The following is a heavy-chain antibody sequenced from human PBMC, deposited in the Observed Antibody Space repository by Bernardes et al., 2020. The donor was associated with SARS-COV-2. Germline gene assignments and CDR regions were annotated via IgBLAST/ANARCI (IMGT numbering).Heavy chain of an antibody. D-gene: IGHD2-8*01. CDR2: INYSGST. J-gene: IGHJ6*02. CDR1: GRSISGHY. V-gene: IGHV4-59*11. CDR3: ARLRADGTNGICQHHDFDGMDV. Sequence: SETLSLTCSVSGRSISGHYWSWIRQPPGKGLEWIGYINYSGSTNYNPSVKSRVTISLDRSKNEISLKLNSATAADAAVYYCARLRADGTNGICQHHDFDGMDVWGQGTTVTVSS.